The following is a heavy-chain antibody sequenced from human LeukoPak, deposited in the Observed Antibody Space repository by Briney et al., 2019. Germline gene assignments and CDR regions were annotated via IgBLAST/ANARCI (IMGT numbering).Heavy chain of an antibody. J-gene: IGHJ5*02. V-gene: IGHV3-30*02. Sequence: PGGSLRLSCAASGFTFSSYGMHWVRQAPGKGLEWVAFIRYDGSNKYYADSVKGRFTISRDNSKNTLYLQMNSLRAEDTAVYYCAKAGLAAAGPIDPWGQGTLVTVSS. CDR2: IRYDGSNK. D-gene: IGHD6-13*01. CDR1: GFTFSSYG. CDR3: AKAGLAAAGPIDP.